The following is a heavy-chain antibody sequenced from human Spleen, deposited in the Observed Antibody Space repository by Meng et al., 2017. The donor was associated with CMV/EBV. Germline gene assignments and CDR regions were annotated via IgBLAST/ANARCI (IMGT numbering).Heavy chain of an antibody. D-gene: IGHD6-13*01. CDR1: GYTFTNYG. V-gene: IGHV1-18*01. CDR2: ISPYNGNT. J-gene: IGHJ6*02. Sequence: ASVKVSCKASGYTFTNYGISWVRQAPGQGLEWMGWISPYNGNTNYAQRLQGRVTMTADTSTNTAYMDLRSLRSDDTAVYYCAILRLEGPSSSWWFRYYYGMDVWGQGTTVTVSS. CDR3: AILRLEGPSSSWWFRYYYGMDV.